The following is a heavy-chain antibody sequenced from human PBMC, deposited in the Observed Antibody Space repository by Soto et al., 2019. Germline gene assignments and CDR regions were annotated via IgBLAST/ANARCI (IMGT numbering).Heavy chain of an antibody. CDR3: ARDRRQEVVVPAAIPSYYYYYGMDV. Sequence: PGGSLRLSCAASGFTFSSYSMNWVRQAPGKGLEWVSSIISSSSYIYYADSVKGRFTISRDNAKNSLYLQMNSLRAEDTVVYYCARDRRQEVVVPAAIPSYYYYYGMDVWGQGTTVTVSS. V-gene: IGHV3-21*01. D-gene: IGHD2-2*01. CDR2: IISSSSYI. CDR1: GFTFSSYS. J-gene: IGHJ6*02.